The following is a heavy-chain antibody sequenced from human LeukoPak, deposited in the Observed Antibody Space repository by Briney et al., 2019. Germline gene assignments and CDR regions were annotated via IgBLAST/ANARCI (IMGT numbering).Heavy chain of an antibody. D-gene: IGHD3-22*01. Sequence: GGSLRLSCAASGFTFSSYWMSWVRQAPGKALEWVALISYDGSNKYYADSVKGRFTISRDNSKNTLYLQMNSLRAEDTAVYYCARPDSGYYLTSSFDYWGQGTLVTVSS. CDR1: GFTFSSYW. V-gene: IGHV3-30*03. CDR3: ARPDSGYYLTSSFDY. CDR2: ISYDGSNK. J-gene: IGHJ4*02.